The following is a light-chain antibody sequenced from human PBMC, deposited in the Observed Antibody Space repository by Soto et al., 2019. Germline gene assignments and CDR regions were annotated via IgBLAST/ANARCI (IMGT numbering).Light chain of an antibody. CDR2: KAS. J-gene: IGKJ1*01. CDR1: QSISSW. CDR3: QQYDTYPWT. V-gene: IGKV1-5*03. Sequence: DIQMTQSPSTLSASVGDRVTITCRASQSISSWLAWYQQKPGKAPNLLIFKASTLASGVLPRCSSSGSGTEFSLTISSLQPDDFVTYYCQQYDTYPWTFGQGTKVEIK.